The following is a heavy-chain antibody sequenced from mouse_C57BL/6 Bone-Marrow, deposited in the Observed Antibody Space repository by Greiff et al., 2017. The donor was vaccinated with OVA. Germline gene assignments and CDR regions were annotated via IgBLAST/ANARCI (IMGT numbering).Heavy chain of an antibody. CDR1: GFTFSDYG. Sequence: EVNLVESGGGLVKPGGSLKLSCAASGFTFSDYGMHWVRQAPEKGLEWVAYISSGSSTIYYADTVKGRFTISRDNAKNTLFLQMTSLRSEDTAMYYCARHYGRSYGAMDYWGQGTSVTVSS. V-gene: IGHV5-17*01. CDR2: ISSGSSTI. CDR3: ARHYGRSYGAMDY. D-gene: IGHD1-1*01. J-gene: IGHJ4*01.